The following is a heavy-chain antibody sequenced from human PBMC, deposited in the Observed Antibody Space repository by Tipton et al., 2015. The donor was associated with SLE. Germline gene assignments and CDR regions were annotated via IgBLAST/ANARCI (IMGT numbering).Heavy chain of an antibody. D-gene: IGHD2-8*01. J-gene: IGHJ4*02. V-gene: IGHV4-39*07. CDR1: GSSISSSNYY. CDR2: IYASGST. Sequence: LSLTCTVSGSSISSSNYYWGWLRQPPGKGLEWIGRIYASGSTYYNPSLKSRVSISVDTSKNQFFLNLRSVTAADTAVYFCARGGASVLIRNCYFDYWGQGALVTVSS. CDR3: ARGGASVLIRNCYFDY.